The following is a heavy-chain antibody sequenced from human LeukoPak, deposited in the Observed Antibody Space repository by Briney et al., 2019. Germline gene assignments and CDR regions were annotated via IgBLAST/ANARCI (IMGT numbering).Heavy chain of an antibody. CDR3: ARSPGGVLPPYYYYMDV. J-gene: IGHJ6*03. V-gene: IGHV4-39*07. Sequence: PSEPLSLTCTVSGGSISSSSYHWRWIRHPPGKGLEWIGSMYYSGSTYYTPSLKSRVTISVDAPKNHLSLKPRSVTRADTAVYYCARSPGGVLPPYYYYMDVWGKGTTVSICS. CDR2: MYYSGST. D-gene: IGHD3-16*01. CDR1: GGSISSSSYH.